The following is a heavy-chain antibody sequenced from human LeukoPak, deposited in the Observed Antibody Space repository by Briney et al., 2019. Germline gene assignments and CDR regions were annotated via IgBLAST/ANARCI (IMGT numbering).Heavy chain of an antibody. V-gene: IGHV4-59*12. D-gene: IGHD3-9*01. Sequence: SETLSLTCTVSGGSISSYYWSWIRQPPGKGLEWIGYIYYSGSTNYNPSLKSRVTISVDTSKNQFSLKLSSVTAVDTAVYYCARDLAPKTYDDVLTDNGMDVWGHGTTVTVSS. CDR1: GGSISSYY. CDR2: IYYSGST. CDR3: ARDLAPKTYDDVLTDNGMDV. J-gene: IGHJ6*02.